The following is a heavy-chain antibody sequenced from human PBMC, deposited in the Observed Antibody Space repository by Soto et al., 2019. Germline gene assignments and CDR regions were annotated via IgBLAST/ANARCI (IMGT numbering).Heavy chain of an antibody. CDR1: GFTFSSYG. D-gene: IGHD3-9*01. Sequence: QVQLVESGGGVVQPGRSLRLSCAASGFTFSSYGMHWVRQAPGEGLEWVAVISYDGSNKYYADSVKGRFTISRDNSKNTLYLQMNSLRAEDTAVYYCAKGDYDILTGYVYPSVLFDYWGQGTLVTVSS. CDR3: AKGDYDILTGYVYPSVLFDY. J-gene: IGHJ4*02. V-gene: IGHV3-30*18. CDR2: ISYDGSNK.